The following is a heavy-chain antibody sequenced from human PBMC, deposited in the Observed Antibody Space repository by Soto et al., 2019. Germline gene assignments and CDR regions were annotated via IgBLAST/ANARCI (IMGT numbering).Heavy chain of an antibody. D-gene: IGHD6-13*01. V-gene: IGHV5-10-1*01. Sequence: GESLKISCKGSGYSFTSYWISWVRQMPGKGLEWMGRIDPSDSYTNYSPSFQGHVTISADKSISTAYLQWSSLKASDTAMYYCARQGEGPIAAAGTWDYYYYASRMDVWGQGTTVTVSS. CDR3: ARQGEGPIAAAGTWDYYYYASRMDV. CDR1: GYSFTSYW. CDR2: IDPSDSYT. J-gene: IGHJ6*02.